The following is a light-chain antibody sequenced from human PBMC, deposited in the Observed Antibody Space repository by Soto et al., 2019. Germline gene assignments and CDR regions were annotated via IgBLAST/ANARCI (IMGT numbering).Light chain of an antibody. J-gene: IGLJ1*01. Sequence: QSALTQPASVSGSPGQSITISCTGTSSDVGGFNYVSWCQQHPGKAPKVIIYEVTNRPSGVSNRFSGSKSGNTASLTISGLQAEDEANYYCSSYTSSSPPFVFGTGTKLTVL. CDR3: SSYTSSSPPFV. V-gene: IGLV2-14*01. CDR2: EVT. CDR1: SSDVGGFNY.